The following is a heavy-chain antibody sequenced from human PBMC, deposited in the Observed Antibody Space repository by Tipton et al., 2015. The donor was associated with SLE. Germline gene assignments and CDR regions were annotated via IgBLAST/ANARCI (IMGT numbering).Heavy chain of an antibody. V-gene: IGHV3-73*01. CDR2: IRSNANSYAT. CDR3: TTSRGGNADY. Sequence: SLRLSCAASGFTFSGSAMHWARQASGKGLEWVGRIRSNANSYATAYAASVKGRFTISRDDSKNTAYLQMNSLKTEDTAVYYCTTSRGGNADYWGQGTLVTVSS. J-gene: IGHJ4*02. D-gene: IGHD4-23*01. CDR1: GFTFSGSA.